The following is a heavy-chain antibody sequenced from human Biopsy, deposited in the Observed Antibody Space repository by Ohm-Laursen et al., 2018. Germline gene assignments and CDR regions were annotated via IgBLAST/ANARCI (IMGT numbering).Heavy chain of an antibody. J-gene: IGHJ4*02. D-gene: IGHD5-12*01. CDR1: GGSISSGGYY. Sequence: TLSLTWVVSGGSISSGGYYWSWIRQHPGKGLEWIGYIYYSGSTYYNPSLKSRVDISLDTSKNQFSLKLNSLTAADTAVYYCARLGSGDYFPTFFDFWGQGALVTVSS. V-gene: IGHV4-31*11. CDR3: ARLGSGDYFPTFFDF. CDR2: IYYSGST.